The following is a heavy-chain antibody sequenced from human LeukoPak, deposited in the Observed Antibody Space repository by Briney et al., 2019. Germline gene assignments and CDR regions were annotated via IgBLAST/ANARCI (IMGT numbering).Heavy chain of an antibody. V-gene: IGHV3-53*01. Sequence: GGSLRLSCAASGFTVSSNYMSWVRQAPGKGLEWVSVIYRGGSTYYADSVKGRFTISRDNSKNTLYLQMKSLRAEDTAVYYCARDSTGLLGAFDIWGQGTMVTVSS. D-gene: IGHD3-22*01. J-gene: IGHJ3*02. CDR1: GFTVSSNY. CDR3: ARDSTGLLGAFDI. CDR2: IYRGGST.